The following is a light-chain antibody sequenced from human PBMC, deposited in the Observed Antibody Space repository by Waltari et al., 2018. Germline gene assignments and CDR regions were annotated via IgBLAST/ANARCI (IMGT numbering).Light chain of an antibody. CDR1: QGIRNG. J-gene: IGKJ1*01. CDR2: AGS. Sequence: DIQMTQSPSSLSASVGDRVTITCRASQGIRNGLSWYQQQPGKAPKRLVYAGSSLQSGVPSRFSGSGSGTEFTLTISSLQPEDSASYYCLQYNSYPWTFGQGTKVEIK. V-gene: IGKV1-17*01. CDR3: LQYNSYPWT.